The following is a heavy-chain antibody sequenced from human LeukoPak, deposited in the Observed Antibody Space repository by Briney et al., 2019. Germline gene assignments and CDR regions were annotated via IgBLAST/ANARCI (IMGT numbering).Heavy chain of an antibody. CDR1: GFTFGSYR. CDR3: ARERIPSNGYYYYDMDV. D-gene: IGHD4-11*01. CDR2: ISSSTSTI. V-gene: IGHV3-48*02. J-gene: IGHJ6*02. Sequence: GGSLRLSCAASGFTFGSYRMNWVRQAPGKGLEWVSYISSSTSTIYYADSVKGRFTISRDNAKNSLYLQMNSLRDEDTAVYYCARERIPSNGYYYYDMDVWGQGTTVTVSS.